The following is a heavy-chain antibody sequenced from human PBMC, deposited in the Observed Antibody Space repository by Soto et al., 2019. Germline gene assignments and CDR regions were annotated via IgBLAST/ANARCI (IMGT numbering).Heavy chain of an antibody. V-gene: IGHV1-18*01. CDR2: ISAYNGNT. Sequence: ASVKVSCKASGYTFTSYGISWVRQAPGQGLEWMGWISAYNGNTNYAQKLQGRVTMTTDTSTSTAYMELRSLRSDDTAVYYCARGAVTTNYYYYGMDVWGQGTTVTVSS. D-gene: IGHD4-4*01. CDR1: GYTFTSYG. J-gene: IGHJ6*02. CDR3: ARGAVTTNYYYYGMDV.